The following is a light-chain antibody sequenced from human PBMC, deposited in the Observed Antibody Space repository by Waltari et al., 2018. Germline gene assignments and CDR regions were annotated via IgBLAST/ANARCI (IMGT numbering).Light chain of an antibody. V-gene: IGKV4-1*01. CDR1: QSVLYSSNNKNY. CDR2: WAS. J-gene: IGKJ1*01. Sequence: DIVMTQSPDSLAVSLGERATINCKSSQSVLYSSNNKNYLAWYQQKPGQPLKLLIYWASIRESGVPDLFSGSGSGTDFTLTISSLQAEDVAVYYCHQFYSDPRTFGQGTTVEIK. CDR3: HQFYSDPRT.